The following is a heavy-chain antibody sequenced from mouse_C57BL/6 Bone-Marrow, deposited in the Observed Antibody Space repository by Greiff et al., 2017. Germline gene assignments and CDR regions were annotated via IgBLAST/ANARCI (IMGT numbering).Heavy chain of an antibody. V-gene: IGHV6-3*01. Sequence: EVKVEESGGGLVQPGGSMKLSCVASGFTFSNYWMNWVRQSPEKGLEWVAQIRLKSDNYATHYAESVKGRFTISRDDSKSSVYLQMNNLRAEDTGIYYCTGGPLYYAMDYWGQGTSVTVSS. J-gene: IGHJ4*01. CDR2: IRLKSDNYAT. CDR1: GFTFSNYW. CDR3: TGGPLYYAMDY. D-gene: IGHD6-1*01.